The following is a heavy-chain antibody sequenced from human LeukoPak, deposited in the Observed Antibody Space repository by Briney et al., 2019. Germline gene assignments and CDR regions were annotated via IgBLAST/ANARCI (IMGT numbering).Heavy chain of an antibody. V-gene: IGHV4-59*02. CDR3: ARDLWSSSWFSNWFDP. J-gene: IGHJ5*02. Sequence: PSETLSLTCTVSGGSVSSYFWSWIRQPPGKGLEWIGYIYYSGSTHYNPSLKSRVTISVDTSKNQISLKLSSVTAADTAVYYCARDLWSSSWFSNWFDPRGREPWSPSPQ. CDR2: IYYSGST. D-gene: IGHD6-13*01. CDR1: GGSVSSYF.